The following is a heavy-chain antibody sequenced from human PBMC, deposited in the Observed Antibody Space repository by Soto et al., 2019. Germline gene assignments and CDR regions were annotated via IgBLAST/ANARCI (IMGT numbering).Heavy chain of an antibody. CDR2: IKSKSDGGTT. V-gene: IGHV3-15*07. Sequence: GGSLRLSCAASGFTFSNAWMNWVRQAPGKGLEWVGRIKSKSDGGTTDYAAPVKGTFTISRDDSKNSLYLQMNSLRAEDTALYYCAKDGGYCSGGSCPYYFDYWGQGTLVTVSS. D-gene: IGHD2-15*01. CDR1: GFTFSNAW. CDR3: AKDGGYCSGGSCPYYFDY. J-gene: IGHJ4*02.